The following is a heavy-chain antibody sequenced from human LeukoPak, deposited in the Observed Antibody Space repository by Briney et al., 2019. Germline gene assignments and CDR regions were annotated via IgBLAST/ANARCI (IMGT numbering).Heavy chain of an antibody. V-gene: IGHV3-48*03. J-gene: IGHJ4*02. CDR3: ARDFDFWSGGGGLDV. CDR2: ISSSGYTI. Sequence: GGSLRLSCGASGFTFSNYDVNWVRQAPGKGLEWVSYISSSGYTIYYADSVKGRFTISRDNARNSLFLQMNTLRAEDTAVYLCARDFDFWSGGGGLDVWGRGTLVIVSA. CDR1: GFTFSNYD. D-gene: IGHD3-3*01.